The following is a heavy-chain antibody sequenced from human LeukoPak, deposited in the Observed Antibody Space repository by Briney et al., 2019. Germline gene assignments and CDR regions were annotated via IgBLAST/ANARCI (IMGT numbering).Heavy chain of an antibody. CDR3: ARRGAARRYDGMDV. J-gene: IGHJ6*02. V-gene: IGHV3-7*05. CDR2: IKQDGTER. Sequence: GGSLRLSCAASRFTFSSYWMTWVRQAPGKGLEWVANIKQDGTERYYVGSVKGRFTISRDNTKNSLYLQMSSLRAEDTAVYYCARRGAARRYDGMDVWGQGTTVTVSS. D-gene: IGHD6-6*01. CDR1: RFTFSSYW.